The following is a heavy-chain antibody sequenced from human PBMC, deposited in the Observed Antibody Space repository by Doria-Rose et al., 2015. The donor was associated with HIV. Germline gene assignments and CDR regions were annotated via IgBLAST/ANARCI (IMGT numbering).Heavy chain of an antibody. CDR2: NFSDDER. Sequence: QITLKESGPVLVKPTETLTLTCTVSGVSLSSPGMGVSWIRQPPGKALEWLSNNFSDDERSYTTSLKSRLTISRGTSKSQVVLTMTDMDPVDIATYYCARIKSSRWYHKYYFDFWGQGTLVIVSA. D-gene: IGHD6-13*01. V-gene: IGHV2-26*01. CDR3: ARIKSSRWYHKYYFDF. J-gene: IGHJ4*02. CDR1: GVSLSSPGMG.